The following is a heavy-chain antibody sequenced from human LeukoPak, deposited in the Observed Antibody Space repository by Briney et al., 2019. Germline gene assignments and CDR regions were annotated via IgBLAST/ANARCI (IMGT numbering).Heavy chain of an antibody. D-gene: IGHD3-22*01. J-gene: IGHJ4*02. Sequence: GGSLRLSCVASGFTFSDYAMPWVRQAPGKGLEWVSAISASGGATYHADSVKGRFTISRDNAKNSLYLQMNSLRAEDTAVYYCARVEYFYDSSGYYYHSPFDYWGQGTLVTVSS. CDR3: ARVEYFYDSSGYYYHSPFDY. CDR2: ISASGGAT. V-gene: IGHV3-23*01. CDR1: GFTFSDYA.